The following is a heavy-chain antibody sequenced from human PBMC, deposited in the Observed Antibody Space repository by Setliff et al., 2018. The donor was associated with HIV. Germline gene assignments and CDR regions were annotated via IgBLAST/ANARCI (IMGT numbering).Heavy chain of an antibody. CDR1: GGTFKTYA. D-gene: IGHD6-13*01. J-gene: IGHJ3*02. V-gene: IGHV1-69*13. CDR2: ISANNGNT. Sequence: SVKVSCKASGGTFKTYAISWVRQAPGQGLEWMGWISANNGNTNYAQKFQGRVTITADESTSTAYMEFSSLRSEDTAEYYCARDGSSTWTGVRAFDIWGQGTMVTVSS. CDR3: ARDGSSTWTGVRAFDI.